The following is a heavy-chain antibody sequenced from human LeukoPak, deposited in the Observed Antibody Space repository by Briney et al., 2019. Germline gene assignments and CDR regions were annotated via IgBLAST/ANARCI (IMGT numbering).Heavy chain of an antibody. CDR1: GGSISSYY. Sequence: SETLSLTCTVSGGSISSYYWSWIRQPAGKGLEWIGRIYTSGSTNYNPSLKSRVTMSVDTSKNQFSLKLSSVTAADTAVYYCARGGLGGNYYYYMDVWGKGTTVTVSS. V-gene: IGHV4-4*07. J-gene: IGHJ6*03. CDR3: ARGGLGGNYYYYMDV. D-gene: IGHD3-16*01. CDR2: IYTSGST.